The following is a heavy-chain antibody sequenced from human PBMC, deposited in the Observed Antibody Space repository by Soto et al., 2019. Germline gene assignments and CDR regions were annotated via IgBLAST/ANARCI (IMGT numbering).Heavy chain of an antibody. Sequence: GESLKIACKGSGYSFAGYWIGWVRQMPGKGLDWMGVIYPGDSDTRYSPSFHGQVTISADKSISTAYLQWSSLKASDTAMYFCARLPGVRGVFDGFNVWGQGTMVTVSS. CDR1: GYSFAGYW. CDR3: ARLPGVRGVFDGFNV. CDR2: IYPGDSDT. V-gene: IGHV5-51*01. J-gene: IGHJ3*01. D-gene: IGHD3-10*01.